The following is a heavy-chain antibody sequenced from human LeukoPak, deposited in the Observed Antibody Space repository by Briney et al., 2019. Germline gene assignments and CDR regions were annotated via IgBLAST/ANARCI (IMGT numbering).Heavy chain of an antibody. CDR1: GYSIGISYY. CDR2: IFHSGTT. Sequence: SETLSLTCAVSGYSIGISYYWGWIRQPPGKGLEWIASIFHSGTTYYNPSLKSRVTISVDTSKNQFSLKLSSVTAADTAVYYCARHPEYLPFDYWGQGTLVTVSS. V-gene: IGHV4-38-2*01. CDR3: ARHPEYLPFDY. J-gene: IGHJ4*02. D-gene: IGHD6-6*01.